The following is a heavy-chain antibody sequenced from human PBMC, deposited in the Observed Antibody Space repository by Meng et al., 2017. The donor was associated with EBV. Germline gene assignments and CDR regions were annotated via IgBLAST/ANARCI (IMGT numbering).Heavy chain of an antibody. Sequence: RLGESAAEVKKPGSSVKVSGKTSGGPFRYYAISWVRQAPGQGLEWLGGFLPRLGAPNYAQKFHGRVKITADESTSTHYMDLSSLRSEDTAIYYCASESGRGYTPDYWGQGTLVTVSS. V-gene: IGHV1-69*01. CDR1: GGPFRYYA. D-gene: IGHD3-10*01. CDR2: FLPRLGAP. J-gene: IGHJ4*02. CDR3: ASESGRGYTPDY.